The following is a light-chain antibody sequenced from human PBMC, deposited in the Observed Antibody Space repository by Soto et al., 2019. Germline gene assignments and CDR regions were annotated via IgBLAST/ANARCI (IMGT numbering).Light chain of an antibody. CDR1: SSDVGSYNF. CDR3: YSYAGSSTYV. J-gene: IGLJ1*01. V-gene: IGLV2-23*01. Sequence: QSVLTQPASVSGSPGQSITISCTGTSSDVGSYNFVSWYQQHPGKAPKLMIYEASKRPSGVSNRFSGSKSGNTASLTISGLQPEDEADYYCYSYAGSSTYVFGAGTKSPS. CDR2: EAS.